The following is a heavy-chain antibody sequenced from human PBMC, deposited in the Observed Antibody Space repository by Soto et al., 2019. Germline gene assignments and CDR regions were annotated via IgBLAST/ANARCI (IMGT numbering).Heavy chain of an antibody. CDR3: ARDPAP. J-gene: IGHJ5*02. V-gene: IGHV4-31*03. CDR2: IYNSGTT. Sequence: QVQLQESGPGLVKPSETLSLTCTVSGGSITRGGYYWSWIRQHPGKGLEWIGYIYNSGTTYYSPSLTRRVTISVDTSKNQFSLKLTSVTAADTAVYYCARDPAPWGQGTLVTVSS. CDR1: GGSITRGGYY.